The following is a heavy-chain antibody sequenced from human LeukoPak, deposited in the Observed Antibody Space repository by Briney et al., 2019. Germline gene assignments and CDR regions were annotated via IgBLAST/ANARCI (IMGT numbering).Heavy chain of an antibody. V-gene: IGHV3-7*01. CDR1: GFTFSSYW. CDR2: IKQDGSEK. CDR3: AKDVYPYDSLGWFDP. J-gene: IGHJ5*02. Sequence: GGSLRLSCAASGFTFSSYWMSWVRQAPGKGLEWVANIKQDGSEKYYVDSVKGRFTISRDNAKNSLYLQMNSLRAEDTAVYYCAKDVYPYDSLGWFDPWGQGTLVTVSS. D-gene: IGHD3-3*01.